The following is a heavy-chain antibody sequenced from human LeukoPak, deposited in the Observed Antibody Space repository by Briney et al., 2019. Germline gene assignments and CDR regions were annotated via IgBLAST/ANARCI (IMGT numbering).Heavy chain of an antibody. D-gene: IGHD4-17*01. CDR3: ARDLSLGRHDDGEPFDS. CDR1: GYTFSNHG. V-gene: IGHV1-18*01. J-gene: IGHJ4*02. Sequence: GASVKVSCKTSGYTFSNHGISWVRQAPGQGLEWMGWISGYNGNTNYVQKFRGRITMTTDTSTSTAYLQLRSLGSDDTALYYCARDLSLGRHDDGEPFDSWGQGTLVTVSS. CDR2: ISGYNGNT.